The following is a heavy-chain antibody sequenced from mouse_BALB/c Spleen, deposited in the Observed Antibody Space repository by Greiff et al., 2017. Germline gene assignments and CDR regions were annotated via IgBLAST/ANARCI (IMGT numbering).Heavy chain of an antibody. J-gene: IGHJ1*01. D-gene: IGHD1-1*01. CDR2: ISSGGST. Sequence: EVKLMESGGGLVKPGGSLKLSCAASGFTFSSYAMSWVRQTPEKRLEWVASISSGGSTYYPDSVKGRFTISRDNARNILYLQMSSLRSEDTAMYYCAREGYYGSSRGYFDVWGAGTTVTVSS. V-gene: IGHV5-6-5*01. CDR3: AREGYYGSSRGYFDV. CDR1: GFTFSSYA.